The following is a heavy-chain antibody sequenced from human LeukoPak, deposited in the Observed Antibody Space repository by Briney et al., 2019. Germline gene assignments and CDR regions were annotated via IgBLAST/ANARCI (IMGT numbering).Heavy chain of an antibody. Sequence: ETLSLTCTVSGGSISSYYWSWIRQPPGKGLEWIGYIHYSGITNYNPSLKSRVTISVDTSENQFSLKLNSLTAADTAVYYCARFYSSSSRWFDPWGQGTLVTVSS. CDR2: IHYSGIT. CDR1: GGSISSYY. D-gene: IGHD6-6*01. V-gene: IGHV4-59*08. CDR3: ARFYSSSSRWFDP. J-gene: IGHJ5*02.